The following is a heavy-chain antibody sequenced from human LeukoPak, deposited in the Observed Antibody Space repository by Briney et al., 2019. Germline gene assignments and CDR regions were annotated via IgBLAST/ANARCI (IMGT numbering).Heavy chain of an antibody. J-gene: IGHJ5*02. D-gene: IGHD6-19*01. V-gene: IGHV3-23*01. CDR3: AKDGAQYSSGPECDP. CDR2: ISHDGMNA. Sequence: GGSLRLSCAASGLHFSGTAMSWVRQAPGKGLVLVSAISHDGMNAYYADSVKGRFTISRDNSKKTVSLEMSSPTAADTGVYYCAKDGAQYSSGPECDPRGQGALVTVSP. CDR1: GLHFSGTA.